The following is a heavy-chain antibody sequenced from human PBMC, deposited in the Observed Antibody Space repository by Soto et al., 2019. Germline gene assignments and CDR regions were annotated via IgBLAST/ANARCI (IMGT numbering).Heavy chain of an antibody. J-gene: IGHJ3*02. D-gene: IGHD1-1*01. CDR3: ARGRRSSGRHDVFDI. Sequence: SETLSLTRTVSGGSITNYYWIWIRQPPGKGLEWIVDMYYSGTTDYNPSLNSRVTISVDTSKNQFFLRLSSVTAADTAIYYCARGRRSSGRHDVFDIWGQGTMVTVSS. V-gene: IGHV4-59*01. CDR2: MYYSGTT. CDR1: GGSITNYY.